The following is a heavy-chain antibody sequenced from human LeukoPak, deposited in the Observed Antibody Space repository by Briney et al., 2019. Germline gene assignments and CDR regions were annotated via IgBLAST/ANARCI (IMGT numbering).Heavy chain of an antibody. J-gene: IGHJ5*02. V-gene: IGHV4-34*01. Sequence: SETLSLTCAVYGGSFSVYYWSWIRQPPGKGLEWLGEINHSGSTNYNPSLKSRVTISVDTSKNQFSLKLSSVTAADTAVYYCARGRYCSSTSCYFRFDPWGQGTLVTVSS. CDR3: ARGRYCSSTSCYFRFDP. D-gene: IGHD2-2*01. CDR2: INHSGST. CDR1: GGSFSVYY.